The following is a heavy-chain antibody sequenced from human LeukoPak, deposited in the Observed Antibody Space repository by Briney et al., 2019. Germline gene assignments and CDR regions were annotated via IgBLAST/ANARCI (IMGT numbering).Heavy chain of an antibody. Sequence: GGSLRLSCAASGFTFDDYAMHWVRQAPGKGLEWVSGISWNSGSIGYADSVKGRFTISRDNAKNSLYLQMNSLRAEDTALYYCAKDTYGSGSYPYYFDYWGQGTLVTVSS. CDR1: GFTFDDYA. V-gene: IGHV3-9*01. CDR3: AKDTYGSGSYPYYFDY. CDR2: ISWNSGSI. J-gene: IGHJ4*02. D-gene: IGHD3-10*01.